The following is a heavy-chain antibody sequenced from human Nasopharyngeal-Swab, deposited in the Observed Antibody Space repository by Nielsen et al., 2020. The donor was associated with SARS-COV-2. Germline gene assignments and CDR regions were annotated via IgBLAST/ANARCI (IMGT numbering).Heavy chain of an antibody. CDR3: ARGGWLRKDYYYSYYYMDV. CDR1: GGTFSSYG. J-gene: IGHJ6*03. Sequence: SVKVSCKTSGGTFSSYGISWFRQAPGQGLEWMGGIIPILPITNYAQRFQDRVTITADKSTSTAYMELSSLRSEDTAAYYCARGGWLRKDYYYSYYYMDVWGKGTTVTVSS. CDR2: IIPILPIT. D-gene: IGHD5-24*01. V-gene: IGHV1-69*10.